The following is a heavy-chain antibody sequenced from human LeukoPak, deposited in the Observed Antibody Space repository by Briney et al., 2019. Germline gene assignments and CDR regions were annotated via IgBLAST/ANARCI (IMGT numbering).Heavy chain of an antibody. CDR2: ISGSGGST. D-gene: IGHD3-22*01. CDR3: AKDDTMIVVVIISFDY. J-gene: IGHJ4*02. V-gene: IGHV3-23*01. CDR1: GFTFSSYA. Sequence: PGGSLRLSCAASGFTFSSYAMSWVRQAPGKGLEWVSAISGSGGSTYYADSVKGRFTISRDNSKNTLYLQMNSLRAEDTAVYYCAKDDTMIVVVIISFDYWGQGTLFTVSS.